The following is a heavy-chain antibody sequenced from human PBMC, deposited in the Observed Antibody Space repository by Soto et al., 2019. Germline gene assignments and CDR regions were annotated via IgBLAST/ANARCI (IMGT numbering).Heavy chain of an antibody. CDR2: INHSGST. CDR1: GGSFSGYY. J-gene: IGHJ6*02. Sequence: TLSLTCAVYGGSFSGYYWSWIRQPPGKGLEWIGEINHSGSTNYNPSLKSRVTISVDTSKNQFSLKLSSVTAADTAVYYCARGGKAAKYYYYYYGMDVWGQGTTVTVSS. D-gene: IGHD6-13*01. V-gene: IGHV4-34*01. CDR3: ARGGKAAKYYYYYYGMDV.